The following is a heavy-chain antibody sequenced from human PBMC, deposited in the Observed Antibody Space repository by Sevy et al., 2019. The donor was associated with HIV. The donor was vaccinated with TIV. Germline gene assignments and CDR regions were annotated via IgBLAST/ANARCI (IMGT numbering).Heavy chain of an antibody. V-gene: IGHV1-18*01. CDR2: ISAYSGNT. CDR3: ARTSSYGSGNYFDY. Sequence: ASVKVSCRASGYTFTIYGISWVRQAPEQGLEWMGWISAYSGNTNYAQNLQGRVTMTTDTSTTTAYMELRSLRFDDTAVYYCARTSSYGSGNYFDYWGQGTLVTVSS. CDR1: GYTFTIYG. D-gene: IGHD3-10*01. J-gene: IGHJ4*02.